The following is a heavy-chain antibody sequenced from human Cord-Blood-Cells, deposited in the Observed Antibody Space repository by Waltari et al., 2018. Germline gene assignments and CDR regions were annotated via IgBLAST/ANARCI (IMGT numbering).Heavy chain of an antibody. Sequence: QITLKESGPTLVKPTQTRTLTCTFSGFSLITRGVGVGWIRQPTGNALEWLALIYWNDDKRYSPTMKSRLSITKDTYNNQVVLTMTNMDPVDTATYYCAHSKRNWNYVGAFDIWGQATMVTVSS. D-gene: IGHD1-7*01. CDR1: GFSLITRGVG. CDR2: IYWNDDK. V-gene: IGHV2-5*01. J-gene: IGHJ3*02. CDR3: AHSKRNWNYVGAFDI.